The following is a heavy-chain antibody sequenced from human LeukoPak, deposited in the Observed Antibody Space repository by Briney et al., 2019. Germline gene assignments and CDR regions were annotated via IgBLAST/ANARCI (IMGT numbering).Heavy chain of an antibody. V-gene: IGHV4-4*07. Sequence: PSETLSLTCTVSGGSISSYYWSWIRQPAGSGLEWIGRIYTSGSTKYNPSLKSRVAISVDKSKNQFSLKLSSVTAADTAVYYCARDYSDAFDIWGQRTMVTVSS. CDR2: IYTSGST. CDR3: ARDYSDAFDI. CDR1: GGSISSYY. J-gene: IGHJ3*02. D-gene: IGHD2-15*01.